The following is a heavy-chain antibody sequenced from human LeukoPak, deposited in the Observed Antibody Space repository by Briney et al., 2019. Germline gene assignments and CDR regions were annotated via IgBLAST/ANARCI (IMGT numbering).Heavy chain of an antibody. J-gene: IGHJ4*02. Sequence: SQTLSLTCTVSGGSISSGDYYWSWIRQPPGKGLEWIGYIYYSGSTYYNPSLKSRVTISVDTSKNQFSLRLSSVTAADTGVYYCARDRDGYNRFDYWGQGTLVTVSP. V-gene: IGHV4-30-4*01. CDR1: GGSISSGDYY. D-gene: IGHD5-24*01. CDR2: IYYSGST. CDR3: ARDRDGYNRFDY.